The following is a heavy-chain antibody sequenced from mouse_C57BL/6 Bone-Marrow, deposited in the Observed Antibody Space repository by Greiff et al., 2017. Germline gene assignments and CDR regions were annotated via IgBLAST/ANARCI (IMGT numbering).Heavy chain of an antibody. CDR2: IYPGDGDT. D-gene: IGHD1-1*01. V-gene: IGHV1-80*01. Sequence: QVQLKESGAELVKPGASVKISCKASGYAFSSYRMNWVKQRPGKGLEWIGQIYPGDGDTNYNGKFKGKATLTADKSSSTAYMQLSSLTSGDSAVYFCARYRSTGSSAWYFDYWGQGTTLTVSS. CDR1: GYAFSSYR. J-gene: IGHJ2*01. CDR3: ARYRSTGSSAWYFDY.